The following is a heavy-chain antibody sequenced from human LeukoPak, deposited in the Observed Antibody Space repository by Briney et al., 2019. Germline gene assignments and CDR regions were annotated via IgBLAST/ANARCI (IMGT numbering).Heavy chain of an antibody. CDR2: IRYDGSYE. D-gene: IGHD5-24*01. CDR3: AKDGGLHLYYYYNYMDI. V-gene: IGHV3-30*02. Sequence: GGSLRLSCAASGFTFNSYGMHWVRQAPGKGLEWVAFIRYDGSYEYYADSVKGRFSISRDNSKTTLYLQMNSLRSEDTAVYYCAKDGGLHLYYYYNYMDIWGKGTTVAVSS. CDR1: GFTFNSYG. J-gene: IGHJ6*03.